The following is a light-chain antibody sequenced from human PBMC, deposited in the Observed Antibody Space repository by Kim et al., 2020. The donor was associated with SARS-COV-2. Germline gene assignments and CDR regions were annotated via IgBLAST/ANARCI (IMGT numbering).Light chain of an antibody. Sequence: SPGERATLSCRARQSVSSNFSWYQQKPGQAPRLLISGASTRATGIPARFSGSGSGTEFTLTISSLQSEDFAVYFCQQYNNWPPGTFGQGTKVDIK. CDR3: QQYNNWPPGT. CDR2: GAS. CDR1: QSVSSN. J-gene: IGKJ1*01. V-gene: IGKV3-15*01.